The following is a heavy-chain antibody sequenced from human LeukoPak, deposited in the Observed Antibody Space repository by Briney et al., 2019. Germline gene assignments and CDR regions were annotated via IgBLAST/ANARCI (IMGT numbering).Heavy chain of an antibody. J-gene: IGHJ4*02. CDR2: IWYDGSQK. D-gene: IGHD1-14*01. CDR3: ATSSPRNYFDH. Sequence: GGSLRLSCAASGFIFSTYGLHWVRQSPGRGLEWVAVIWYDGSQKYYADSVKGRFTISRDDSKNPIYLQMDSLRAEDTAVYYCATSSPRNYFDHWGQGTLVTVSS. V-gene: IGHV3-33*01. CDR1: GFIFSTYG.